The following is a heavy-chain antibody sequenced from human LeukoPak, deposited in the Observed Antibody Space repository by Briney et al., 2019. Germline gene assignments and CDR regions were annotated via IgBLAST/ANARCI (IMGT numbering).Heavy chain of an antibody. CDR3: ARGVSLLRYFDWDY. J-gene: IGHJ4*02. CDR2: IYYSGST. CDR1: GGSISSYY. V-gene: IGHV4-59*01. Sequence: SETLSLTCTVSGGSISSYYWSWIRQPPGKGLEWIGYIYYSGSTNYKPSLKSRVTISVETSKNQFSLKLRSVTAADTAVYYCARGVSLLRYFDWDYWGQGTLVTVSS. D-gene: IGHD3-9*01.